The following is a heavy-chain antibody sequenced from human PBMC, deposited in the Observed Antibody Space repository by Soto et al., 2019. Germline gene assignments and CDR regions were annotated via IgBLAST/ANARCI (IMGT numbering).Heavy chain of an antibody. D-gene: IGHD3-10*01. Sequence: KASETLSLTCTVSGGSISSSSYYWGWIRQPPGKGLEWIGSIYYSGSTYYNPSLKSRVTISVDTSKNQFSLKLSSVTAADTAVYYCARGRYYYGSGSYSLPLFDYWGQGTLVTVSS. CDR2: IYYSGST. CDR3: ARGRYYYGSGSYSLPLFDY. J-gene: IGHJ4*02. V-gene: IGHV4-39*01. CDR1: GGSISSSSYY.